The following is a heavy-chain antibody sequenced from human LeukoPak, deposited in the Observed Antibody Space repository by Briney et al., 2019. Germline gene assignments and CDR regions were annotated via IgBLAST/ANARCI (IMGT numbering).Heavy chain of an antibody. CDR2: ISSSGSKI. CDR1: GFTVSIYS. Sequence: GRCLRLSWAPAGFTVSIYSMSWVRQAGGKWRGWVSYISSSGSKIYYADSVKGRFTLSRDNAKTSLYLQMNSLRAEDTAVYYCAELGITMIGGGWGKAGTVT. D-gene: IGHD3-10*02. CDR3: AELGITMIGGG. J-gene: IGHJ6*03. V-gene: IGHV3-48*04.